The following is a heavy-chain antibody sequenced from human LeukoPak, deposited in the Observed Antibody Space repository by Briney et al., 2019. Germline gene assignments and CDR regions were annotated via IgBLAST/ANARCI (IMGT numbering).Heavy chain of an antibody. CDR3: AKDLSRFGAFDI. J-gene: IGHJ3*02. D-gene: IGHD3-10*01. V-gene: IGHV3-23*01. CDR2: ISGSGGST. Sequence: GGSLRLSCAASGFTFSSYAMSWVRQAPGKGLEWVSAISGSGGSTYYADSVKGRFTISRDNSRNTLYLQMNSLRAEDTAVYYCAKDLSRFGAFDIWGQGTMVTVSS. CDR1: GFTFSSYA.